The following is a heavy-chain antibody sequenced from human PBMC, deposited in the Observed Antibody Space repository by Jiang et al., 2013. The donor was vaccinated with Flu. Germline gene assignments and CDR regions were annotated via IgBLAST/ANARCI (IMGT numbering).Heavy chain of an antibody. CDR3: AKVHSSGWYHFDY. J-gene: IGHJ4*02. V-gene: IGHV3-30*18. Sequence: WVAVISPDRSTKNYADSVKGRFTISRDSSKNTLYLQMNSLRLDDTAVYYCAKVHSSGWYHFDYWGQGTLVTVSS. D-gene: IGHD6-19*01. CDR2: ISPDRSTK.